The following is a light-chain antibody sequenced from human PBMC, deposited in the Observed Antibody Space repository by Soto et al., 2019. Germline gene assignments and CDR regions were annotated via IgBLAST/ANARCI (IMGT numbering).Light chain of an antibody. CDR3: AAWDDSLNGLYV. CDR2: NNN. Sequence: QSVLTQPPSASGAPGQRATISCSGSSSNIGSGTVNWYQQLPGTAPKLLIYNNNQWASGVPDRFSGSKAGTSASLAISGLQSEDEGDYYCAAWDDSLNGLYVFGTGTKVTVL. CDR1: SSNIGSGT. V-gene: IGLV1-44*01. J-gene: IGLJ1*01.